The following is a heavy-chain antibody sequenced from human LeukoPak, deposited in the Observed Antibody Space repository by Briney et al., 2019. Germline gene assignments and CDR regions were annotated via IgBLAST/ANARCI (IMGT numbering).Heavy chain of an antibody. D-gene: IGHD1-26*01. CDR1: GVSISSSNSY. Sequence: SETLSLTCTVSGVSISSSNSYWGWIRQAPGTGLEWVGIIYHSGNTYYNPSLKSRVTMSLHTSKNEFSLKLTSVTAADTAVYYCARAVGPTTYWGFDYWGRGTLVTVSS. J-gene: IGHJ4*02. CDR2: IYHSGNT. CDR3: ARAVGPTTYWGFDY. V-gene: IGHV4-39*07.